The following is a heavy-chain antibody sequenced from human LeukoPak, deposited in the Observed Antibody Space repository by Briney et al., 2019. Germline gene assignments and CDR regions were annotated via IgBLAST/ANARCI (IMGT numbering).Heavy chain of an antibody. D-gene: IGHD6-13*01. J-gene: IGHJ3*02. CDR2: MNPNSGNT. CDR1: GYTFTSYD. Sequence: ASVKVSCKASGYTFTSYDINWVRQATGQGLEWMGWMNPNSGNTGYAQKFQGRVTMTRNTSISTTYMELSSLRSEDTAVYYCARNRIAAAGTEAFDIWGQGTMVTVSS. CDR3: ARNRIAAAGTEAFDI. V-gene: IGHV1-8*01.